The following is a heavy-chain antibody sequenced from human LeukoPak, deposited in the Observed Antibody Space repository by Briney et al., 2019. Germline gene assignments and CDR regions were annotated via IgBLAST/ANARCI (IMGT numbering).Heavy chain of an antibody. CDR1: GFTFSSYS. CDR3: ARGGQQLAYPFDS. V-gene: IGHV3-21*01. Sequence: AGGSLRLSCAASGFTFSSYSMNWVRQAPGKGLEWVSSISSSSGYIYYADSVKGRFTIARDNAKNSLYLQMNSLSAQDPAVYYCARGGQQLAYPFDSWGQGTLVTVSS. D-gene: IGHD6-6*01. CDR2: ISSSSGYI. J-gene: IGHJ4*02.